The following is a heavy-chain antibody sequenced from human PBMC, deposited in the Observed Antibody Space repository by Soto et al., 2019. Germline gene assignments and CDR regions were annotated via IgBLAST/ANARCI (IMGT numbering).Heavy chain of an antibody. Sequence: PSETLSLTCAVYGGSFSGYYWSWIRQPPGKGLEWIGEINHSGSTNYNPSLKSRVTISVDTSKNQFSLKLSSVTAADTAVYYCARGGLRYFDWFPAHYHYGMDVWGQGTTVTVSS. D-gene: IGHD3-9*01. V-gene: IGHV4-34*01. CDR3: ARGGLRYFDWFPAHYHYGMDV. CDR2: INHSGST. J-gene: IGHJ6*02. CDR1: GGSFSGYY.